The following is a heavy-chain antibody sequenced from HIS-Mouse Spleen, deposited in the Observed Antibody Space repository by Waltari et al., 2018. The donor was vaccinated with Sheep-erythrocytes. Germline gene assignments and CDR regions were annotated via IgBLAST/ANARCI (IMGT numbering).Heavy chain of an antibody. J-gene: IGHJ4*02. CDR3: ARDPAPHYFDY. CDR2: IYYSGST. Sequence: QVQLQESGPGLVKPSETLSLTCTVPGGSLSSYYWSWIRQPPGKGLEWNGHIYYSGSTNYNPSLKSRVTISVDTSKNQFSLKLSSVTAADTAVYYCARDPAPHYFDYWGQGTLVTVSS. CDR1: GGSLSSYY. V-gene: IGHV4-59*01.